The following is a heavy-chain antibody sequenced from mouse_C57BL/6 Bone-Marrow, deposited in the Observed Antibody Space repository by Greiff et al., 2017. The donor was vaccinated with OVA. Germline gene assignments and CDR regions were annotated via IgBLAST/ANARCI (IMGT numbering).Heavy chain of an antibody. D-gene: IGHD2-13*01. CDR2: IYPGDGDT. CDR3: ARHEDGDCASYLDY. V-gene: IGHV1-82*01. CDR1: GYAFSSSW. J-gene: IGHJ2*01. Sequence: VQRVESGPELVKPGASVKISCKASGYAFSSSWMNWVKQRPCKGLLGISRIYPGDGDTNYNGKFKGKATLTADKSSSTAYMQHSSLTSENSAVYFGARHEDGDCASYLDYWGQGTTLTVSS.